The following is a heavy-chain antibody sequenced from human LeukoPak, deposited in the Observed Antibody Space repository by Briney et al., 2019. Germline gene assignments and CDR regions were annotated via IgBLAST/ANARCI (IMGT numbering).Heavy chain of an antibody. CDR1: GFTFSSYS. D-gene: IGHD1-7*01. CDR2: ISSSSSYI. J-gene: IGHJ4*02. V-gene: IGHV3-21*01. Sequence: GGSLRLSCAASGFTFSSYSMNWVRQAPGKGLEWLSCISSSSSYIYYADSVKGRFTISRDNAKNSLYLQMNSLRAEDTAVYYCARAHNWKYGSFDFWGQGTLVTVSS. CDR3: ARAHNWKYGSFDF.